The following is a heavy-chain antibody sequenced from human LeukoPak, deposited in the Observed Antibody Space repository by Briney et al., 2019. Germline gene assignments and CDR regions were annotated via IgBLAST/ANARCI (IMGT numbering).Heavy chain of an antibody. D-gene: IGHD3-10*01. CDR3: AKFGGGSGSYDFDY. J-gene: IGHJ4*02. V-gene: IGHV3-33*06. Sequence: GGSLRLSCAASGFTFSSYGMHWDRQAPGKGLEWVAVIWYDGSNKYYADSVKGRFTISRDNSKNTLYLQMNSLRAEDTAVYYCAKFGGGSGSYDFDYWGQGTLVTVSS. CDR1: GFTFSSYG. CDR2: IWYDGSNK.